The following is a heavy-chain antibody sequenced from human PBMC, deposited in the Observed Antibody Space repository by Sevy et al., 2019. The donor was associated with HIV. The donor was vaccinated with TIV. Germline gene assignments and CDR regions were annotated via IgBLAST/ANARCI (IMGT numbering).Heavy chain of an antibody. CDR1: GDSVSSNTAA. CDR3: ARAGFAVAGPFDY. D-gene: IGHD6-19*01. CDR2: TYYRSKWYN. V-gene: IGHV6-1*01. Sequence: SQTLSLTCAISGDSVSSNTAAWNWIRQSPSRGLEWLGRTYYRSKWYNEYADSVKSRITFNADTSKNHFSLQLSSVTPEETALYYCARAGFAVAGPFDYWGQGTQVTVSS. J-gene: IGHJ4*02.